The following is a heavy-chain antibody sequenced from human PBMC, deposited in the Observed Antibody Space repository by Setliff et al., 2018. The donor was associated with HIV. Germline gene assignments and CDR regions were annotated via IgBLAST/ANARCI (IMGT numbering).Heavy chain of an antibody. D-gene: IGHD2-2*01. Sequence: AASVKVSCKASGGTFSTYAISWVRQAPGRGLEWVGGIIPTLGVAHNAQKFQGRVTITADKSTNTAFMELSSLRSEDTAVYYCARLRGRIVVPSAMPSWGHGTLVTVSS. J-gene: IGHJ5*01. V-gene: IGHV1-69*10. CDR1: GGTFSTYA. CDR2: IIPTLGVA. CDR3: ARLRGRIVVPSAMPS.